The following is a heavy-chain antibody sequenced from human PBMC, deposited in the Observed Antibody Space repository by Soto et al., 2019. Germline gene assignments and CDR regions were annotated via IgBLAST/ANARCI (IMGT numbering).Heavy chain of an antibody. D-gene: IGHD3-10*01. CDR1: GFPFSAYS. Sequence: EVQVVESGGGLVQPGGSLRLSCSASGFPFSAYSMNWVRQAPGKGLEWISYISSSSSTIYYADSVKGRLTVSRDNAKNSLYLQMNSLRAEDTAVYYCARPYYNDVHWLDPWGQGTLVTVSS. J-gene: IGHJ5*02. CDR2: ISSSSSTI. CDR3: ARPYYNDVHWLDP. V-gene: IGHV3-48*01.